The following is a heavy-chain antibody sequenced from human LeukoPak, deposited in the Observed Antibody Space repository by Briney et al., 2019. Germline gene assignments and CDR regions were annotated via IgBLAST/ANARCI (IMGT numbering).Heavy chain of an antibody. Sequence: SGGSLRLSCVGSGFTFSNYGMPWVRQGPGKGLEWVALIWYDGSRKFYSDSVRGRFTISRDNSKNTLYLEMDSLRDEDTAKYYCAKARDGYNYGHHWGQGTLVTVSS. CDR1: GFTFSNYG. CDR2: IWYDGSRK. J-gene: IGHJ4*02. V-gene: IGHV3-33*03. D-gene: IGHD5-24*01. CDR3: AKARDGYNYGHH.